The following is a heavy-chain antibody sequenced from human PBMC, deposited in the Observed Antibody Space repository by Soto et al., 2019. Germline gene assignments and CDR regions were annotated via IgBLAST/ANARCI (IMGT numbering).Heavy chain of an antibody. D-gene: IGHD5-12*01. CDR2: IKRDGSEK. CDR3: ARDTGYDSYDS. Sequence: EVQLVESGGGLVQPGGSLRLSCAASGFTFSSYWMSWVRQTPGKGLEWVANIKRDGSEKFYVDSVKGRFTISRDNAKNSLYLQMNSLRAEDTAVYYCARDTGYDSYDSWGQGTLATVSS. J-gene: IGHJ4*02. V-gene: IGHV3-7*01. CDR1: GFTFSSYW.